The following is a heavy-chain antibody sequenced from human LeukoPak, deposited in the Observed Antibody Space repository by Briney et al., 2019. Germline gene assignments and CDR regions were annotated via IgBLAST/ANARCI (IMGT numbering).Heavy chain of an antibody. Sequence: SETLSVTCTDSGDSISSTGDYWGWIRQPPGKGLEFIGSIYYSGSTNYNPSLKSRVTISVDTSKNQFSLKLNSVTASDTAVCYCARLYYHDALAHCWVQGTLVTVSS. D-gene: IGHD3-22*01. V-gene: IGHV4-39*01. J-gene: IGHJ4*02. CDR2: IYYSGST. CDR1: GDSISSTGDY. CDR3: ARLYYHDALAHC.